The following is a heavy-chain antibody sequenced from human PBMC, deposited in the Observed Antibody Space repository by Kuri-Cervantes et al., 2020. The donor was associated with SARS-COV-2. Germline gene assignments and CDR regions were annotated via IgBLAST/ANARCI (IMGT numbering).Heavy chain of an antibody. J-gene: IGHJ4*02. CDR3: ASTSSGWFYY. CDR2: IYSGGGT. CDR1: GFTVSSNY. D-gene: IGHD6-19*01. V-gene: IGHV3-53*04. Sequence: GESLKISCAASGFTVSSNYMSWVRQAAGKGLEWVSVIYSGGGTYYADSVKGRFIISRHNSKNTLYLQMNSLRTEDTAVYYCASTSSGWFYYWGQGTLVTVYS.